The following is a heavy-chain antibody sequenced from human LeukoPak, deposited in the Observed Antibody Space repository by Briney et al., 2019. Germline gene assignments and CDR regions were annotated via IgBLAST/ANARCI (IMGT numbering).Heavy chain of an antibody. Sequence: SETLSLTCTVSGGSISSSSYYWGWIRQPPGKGLEWIGSIYYSGSTYYNPSLKSRVTISVDTSKNQFSLKLSSVTAADTAVYYCARTPTAGKYSSSSKDAHYMDVWGKGTTVTVSS. D-gene: IGHD6-6*01. CDR2: IYYSGST. CDR3: ARTPTAGKYSSSSKDAHYMDV. CDR1: GGSISSSSYY. V-gene: IGHV4-39*07. J-gene: IGHJ6*03.